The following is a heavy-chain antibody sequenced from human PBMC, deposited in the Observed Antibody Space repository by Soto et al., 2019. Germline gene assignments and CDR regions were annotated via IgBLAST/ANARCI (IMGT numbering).Heavy chain of an antibody. CDR3: AKDPPGRAVAGTRWFDP. V-gene: IGHV3-23*01. D-gene: IGHD6-19*01. CDR2: ISGSGGST. Sequence: ESGGGLVQPGGSLRLSCAASGFTFSSYAMSWVRQAPGKGLEWVSAISGSGGSTYYADSVKGRFTISRDNSKNTLYLQMNSLRAEDTAVYYCAKDPPGRAVAGTRWFDPWGQGTLVTVSS. J-gene: IGHJ5*02. CDR1: GFTFSSYA.